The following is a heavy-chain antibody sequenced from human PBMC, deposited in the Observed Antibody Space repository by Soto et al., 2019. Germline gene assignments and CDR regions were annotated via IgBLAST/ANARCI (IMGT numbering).Heavy chain of an antibody. D-gene: IGHD3-3*01. CDR1: GGSVSSGSYY. J-gene: IGHJ6*02. V-gene: IGHV4-61*01. CDR3: ARDGWGDFWSGYYLGPYYYGMDV. Sequence: PSETLSLTCTVSGGSVSSGSYYWSWIRQPPGKGLEWIGYIYYSGSTNYNPSLKSRVTISVDTSKNQFSLKLSSVTAADTAVYYCARDGWGDFWSGYYLGPYYYGMDVWGQGTTVTVSS. CDR2: IYYSGST.